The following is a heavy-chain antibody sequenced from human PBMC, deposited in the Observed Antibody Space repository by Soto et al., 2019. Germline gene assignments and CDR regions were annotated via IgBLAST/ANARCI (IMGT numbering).Heavy chain of an antibody. CDR1: GGTFSSYA. J-gene: IGHJ6*02. CDR3: ARGEVTMVRGVIIRPSYYYYSGMDV. Sequence: SLKVSCKASGGTFSSYAISWVRQAPGQGLEWMGGIIPIFGTANYAQKFQGRVTITADESTSTAYMELSSLRSEDTAVYYCARGEVTMVRGVIIRPSYYYYSGMDVWGQGTTVTVS. V-gene: IGHV1-69*13. CDR2: IIPIFGTA. D-gene: IGHD3-10*01.